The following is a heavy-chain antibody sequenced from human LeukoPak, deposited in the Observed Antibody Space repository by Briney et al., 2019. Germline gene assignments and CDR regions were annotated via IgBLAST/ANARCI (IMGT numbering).Heavy chain of an antibody. CDR2: IYDSES. D-gene: IGHD1-26*01. Sequence: SETLSLTCTVSGGSISSGDYYWGWIRQPPGKGLEWIGYIYDSESNYNPSLMSRVTISVDESKNQFSLKLSSVTAADTAVYYCARGGGSWEPNEYWGQGTLVTVSS. CDR1: GGSISSGDYY. CDR3: ARGGGSWEPNEY. V-gene: IGHV4-30-4*08. J-gene: IGHJ4*02.